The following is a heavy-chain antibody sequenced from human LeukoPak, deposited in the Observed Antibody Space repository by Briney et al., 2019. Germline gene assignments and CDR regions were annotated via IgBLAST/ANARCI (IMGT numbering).Heavy chain of an antibody. CDR1: GGSFSGYY. Sequence: PSETLSLTCAVYGGSFSGYYWSWIRQPPGKGLEWIGEINHSGSTNYNPSLKSRVTISVDTSKNQFSLKLSSVTAADTAVYYCARARIPKYYFDYWGQGTLATVSS. V-gene: IGHV4-34*01. CDR2: INHSGST. J-gene: IGHJ4*02. CDR3: ARARIPKYYFDY. D-gene: IGHD2-15*01.